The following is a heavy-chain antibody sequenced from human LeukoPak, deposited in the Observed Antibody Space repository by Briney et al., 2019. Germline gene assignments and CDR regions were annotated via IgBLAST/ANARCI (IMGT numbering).Heavy chain of an antibody. Sequence: PSETLSLTCTVSGVSISSYYWSWIRQPPGKGLEWIGYMYSSGSTNYTPSLKSRVTISGDTSKNQFSLKLTSVTAADTAVYYCARERIRPSLGSDAFGIWGQGTMVTVSS. CDR1: GVSISSYY. V-gene: IGHV4-59*12. CDR3: ARERIRPSLGSDAFGI. CDR2: MYSSGST. J-gene: IGHJ3*02. D-gene: IGHD3-3*02.